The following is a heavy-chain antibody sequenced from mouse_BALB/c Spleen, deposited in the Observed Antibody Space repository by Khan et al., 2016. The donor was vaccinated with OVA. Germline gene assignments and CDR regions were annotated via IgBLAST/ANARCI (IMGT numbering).Heavy chain of an antibody. CDR2: IWSGGST. V-gene: IGHV2-2*02. J-gene: IGHJ3*01. CDR3: ARNYDYDEGLAY. CDR1: GFSLTSYG. D-gene: IGHD2-4*01. Sequence: QVQLKVSGPGLVQPSQSLSITCTVSGFSLTSYGVHWVRQSPGKGLEWLGVIWSGGSTDYNEAFISRLSISKDNSKSQVFFKMNSLQGNDTAIYYCARNYDYDEGLAYWGQGTLVTVSA.